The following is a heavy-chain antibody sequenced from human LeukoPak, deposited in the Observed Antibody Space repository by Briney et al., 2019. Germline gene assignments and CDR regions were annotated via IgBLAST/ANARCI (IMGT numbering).Heavy chain of an antibody. CDR3: AKNAAAADPNYYYYGMDV. CDR1: GFTFSSYG. Sequence: GRSLRLSCAASGFTFSSYGMHWVRQAPGKGLGWVAVISYDGSNKYYADSVKGRFTISRDNSKNTLYLQMNSLRAEDTAVYYCAKNAAAADPNYYYYGMDVWGKGTTVTVSS. V-gene: IGHV3-30*18. D-gene: IGHD6-13*01. CDR2: ISYDGSNK. J-gene: IGHJ6*04.